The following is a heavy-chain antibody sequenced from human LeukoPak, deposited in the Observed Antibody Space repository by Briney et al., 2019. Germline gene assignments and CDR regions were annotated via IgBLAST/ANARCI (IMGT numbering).Heavy chain of an antibody. D-gene: IGHD1-26*01. CDR3: AKDRTVGASYWYFDL. CDR2: INGDGCST. Sequence: GGSLRLSCAASGFSFNTYWMHWVRQAPGTGLVWVSRINGDGCSTSYADFVKGRFTISRDNAKNTLYLQMNSLRAEETAIYYCAKDRTVGASYWYFDLWGRGTLVTVSS. CDR1: GFSFNTYW. J-gene: IGHJ2*01. V-gene: IGHV3-74*01.